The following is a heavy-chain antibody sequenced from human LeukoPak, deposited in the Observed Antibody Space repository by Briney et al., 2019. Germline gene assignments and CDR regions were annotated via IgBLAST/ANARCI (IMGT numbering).Heavy chain of an antibody. CDR3: ARDGYYDFWSGYYSGGGYYMDV. Sequence: PSETLSLTCTVSGGSISSYYWSWIRQPPGKGLEWIGYIYYSGSTNHNPSLKSRVTISVDTSKNQFSLKLSSVTAADTAVYYCARDGYYDFWSGYYSGGGYYMDVWGKGTTVTVSS. V-gene: IGHV4-59*01. CDR1: GGSISSYY. D-gene: IGHD3-3*01. CDR2: IYYSGST. J-gene: IGHJ6*03.